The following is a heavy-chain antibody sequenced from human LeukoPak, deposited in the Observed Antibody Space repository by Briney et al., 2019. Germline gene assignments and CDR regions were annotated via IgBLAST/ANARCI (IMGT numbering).Heavy chain of an antibody. J-gene: IGHJ4*02. CDR2: VYYSGST. V-gene: IGHV4-59*12. D-gene: IGHD3-10*01. CDR1: GDFITAYY. CDR3: ARRRLRGVSSFVDY. Sequence: SETLSLTCTVSGDFITAYYWSWIRQPPGKGLEWIGYVYYSGSTEYNPSLRSRVTISLEMSKHQFSLKLSSVTAADTAVYYCARRRLRGVSSFVDYWGQGTLVTVSS.